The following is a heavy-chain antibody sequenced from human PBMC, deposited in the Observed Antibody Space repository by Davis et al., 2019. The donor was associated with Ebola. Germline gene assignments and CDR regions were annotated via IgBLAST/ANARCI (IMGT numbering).Heavy chain of an antibody. Sequence: GESLKISCAASGFTFSSYWMHWVRQAPGKGLVWVSRINSDGSSTSYADSVKGRFTISRDNAKNSLYLQMNSLRAEDTALYYCAKGIAAAGPADYWGQGTLVTVSS. V-gene: IGHV3-74*01. CDR1: GFTFSSYW. CDR3: AKGIAAAGPADY. J-gene: IGHJ4*02. D-gene: IGHD6-13*01. CDR2: INSDGSST.